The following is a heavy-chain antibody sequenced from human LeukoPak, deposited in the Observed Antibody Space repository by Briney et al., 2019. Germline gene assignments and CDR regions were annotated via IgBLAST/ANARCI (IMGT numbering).Heavy chain of an antibody. J-gene: IGHJ4*02. CDR2: IRYDGSNK. V-gene: IGHV3-30*02. D-gene: IGHD6-13*01. CDR1: GFTFSSYG. CDR3: AKTRIAAAGHFDY. Sequence: PGGSLRLSCAASGFTFSSYGMHWVRQAPGKGLEWVAFIRYDGSNKYYADSVKGRFTISSDNSKNTLYLQMNSLRAEDTAVYYCAKTRIAAAGHFDYWGQGALVTVSS.